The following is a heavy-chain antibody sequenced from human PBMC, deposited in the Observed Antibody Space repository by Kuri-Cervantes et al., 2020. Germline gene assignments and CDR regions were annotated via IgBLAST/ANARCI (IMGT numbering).Heavy chain of an antibody. Sequence: GGSLRLSCAASGFTFGASAIQWVRQASGKGLEWVGRIRSKANNYATAYAASVKGRFTISRDDSKNTAYLQMNSLKTEDTAVYYCTTELRWEKLSSPYFWGQGTLVTVSS. J-gene: IGHJ4*02. CDR2: IRSKANNYAT. V-gene: IGHV3-73*01. D-gene: IGHD1-26*01. CDR1: GFTFGASA. CDR3: TTELRWEKLSSPYF.